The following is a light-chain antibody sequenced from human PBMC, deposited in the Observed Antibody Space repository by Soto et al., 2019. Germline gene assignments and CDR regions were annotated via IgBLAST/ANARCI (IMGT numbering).Light chain of an antibody. Sequence: EIVMTHSPPTLSVSPWERATLSCRASQSISTNVAWYQQKPGQAPSLLIFRASIRASGVPARFSGSGSGTEFTLTISSLQSEDFAVYFCHQYENWPKTFGQGTKVDIK. CDR2: RAS. CDR1: QSISTN. CDR3: HQYENWPKT. V-gene: IGKV3-15*01. J-gene: IGKJ1*01.